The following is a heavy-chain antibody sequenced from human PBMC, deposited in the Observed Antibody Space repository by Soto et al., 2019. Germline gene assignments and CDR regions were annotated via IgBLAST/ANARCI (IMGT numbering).Heavy chain of an antibody. D-gene: IGHD6-19*01. CDR2: IIPIFGTA. V-gene: IGHV1-69*06. Sequence: VASVKVSCKASGGTFSSYAISWVRQAPGQGLEWMGGIIPIFGTANYAQKFQGRVTITADKSTSTAYMELSSLRSEDTAVYYCARGIIAVDGPLWGYGMDVWGQGTTVTVSS. J-gene: IGHJ6*02. CDR3: ARGIIAVDGPLWGYGMDV. CDR1: GGTFSSYA.